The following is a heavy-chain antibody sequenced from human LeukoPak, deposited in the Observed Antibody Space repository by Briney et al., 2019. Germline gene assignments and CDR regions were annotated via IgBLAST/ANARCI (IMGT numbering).Heavy chain of an antibody. CDR3: ARVGDHFHWYLDL. CDR2: LYSGSST. Sequence: PGGSLRLSCAASGFTVSTNYMNWVRQAPGKGLEWVSVLYSGSSTYYADSVEGRFTISRDSSKNTLFLQMNDLRAEVTAVYYCARVGDHFHWYLDLWGRGTLVTVSS. J-gene: IGHJ2*01. D-gene: IGHD3-3*02. V-gene: IGHV3-53*01. CDR1: GFTVSTNY.